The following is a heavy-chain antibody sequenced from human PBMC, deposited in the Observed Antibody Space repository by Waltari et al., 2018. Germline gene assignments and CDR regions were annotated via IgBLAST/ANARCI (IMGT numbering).Heavy chain of an antibody. CDR2: INQDGRDK. Sequence: EVHLVQSGGGLIQPGGSLRLSCGVSGFTFKNYWMTWVRQAPGKGLEWVANINQDGRDKNYVDSVEDRFTISRDNAQNSVYLQMNSLRAEDTAVYYCARDVPNGYFDYWGSGTLVTVSS. V-gene: IGHV3-7*01. J-gene: IGHJ4*02. CDR1: GFTFKNYW. D-gene: IGHD1-1*01. CDR3: ARDVPNGYFDY.